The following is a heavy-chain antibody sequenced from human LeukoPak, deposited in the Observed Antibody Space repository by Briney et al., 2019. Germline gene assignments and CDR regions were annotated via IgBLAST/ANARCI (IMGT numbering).Heavy chain of an antibody. CDR3: ARRGSYYGPFDY. D-gene: IGHD1-26*01. CDR2: IYYSGST. V-gene: IGHV4-59*08. CDR1: GGSISSYY. J-gene: IGHJ4*02. Sequence: SETLSLTCTVSGGSISSYYWSWIRQPPGKGLEWIGYIYYSGSTNYNPSLKSRVTISVDTSKNQFSLKLSSVTPADTAVYYCARRGSYYGPFDYWGQGTLVTVSS.